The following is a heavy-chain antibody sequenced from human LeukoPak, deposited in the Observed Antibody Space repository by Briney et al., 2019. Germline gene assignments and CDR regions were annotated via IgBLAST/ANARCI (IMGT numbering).Heavy chain of an antibody. Sequence: PSQTLSLTCTVSGASFSSGDRYWNWIRQSPGRGLEWIGSIHPSGSLYNNPSFESRVTISIDTSKNQFSLNLNSVTAADTAVYFCSRGLDSRKLGYWGQGTLVTVSS. CDR1: GASFSSGDRY. J-gene: IGHJ4*02. CDR3: SRGLDSRKLGY. V-gene: IGHV4-31*03. D-gene: IGHD3-22*01. CDR2: IHPSGSL.